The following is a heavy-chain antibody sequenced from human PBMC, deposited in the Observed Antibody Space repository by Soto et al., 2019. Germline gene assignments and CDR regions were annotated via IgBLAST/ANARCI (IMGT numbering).Heavy chain of an antibody. D-gene: IGHD3-22*01. CDR1: GFTFSSYA. J-gene: IGHJ4*02. Sequence: QVQLVESGGGVVQPGRSLRLSCAASGFTFSSYAMHWVRQAPGKGLEWVAVISYDGSNKYYADSVKGRFTISRDNSKNTLQLKMNSLRAQDPAVYYYARGVAVITSFDFWGQGTLVTGSS. CDR3: ARGVAVITSFDF. CDR2: ISYDGSNK. V-gene: IGHV3-30-3*01.